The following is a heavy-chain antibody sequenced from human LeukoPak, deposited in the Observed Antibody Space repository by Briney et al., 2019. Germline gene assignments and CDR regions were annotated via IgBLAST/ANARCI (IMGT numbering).Heavy chain of an antibody. V-gene: IGHV5-51*01. D-gene: IGHD3-3*01. CDR3: ARLPKGIFGVVIEYGMDV. CDR2: IYPGDSDT. J-gene: IGHJ6*02. Sequence: PGESLKISCKGSGYSFTSYWIGWVRQMPGKGLEWMGIIYPGDSDTRYSPSFQGQVTISADKSISTAYLQWSSLKASDTAMYYCARLPKGIFGVVIEYGMDVWGQGTTVTVSS. CDR1: GYSFTSYW.